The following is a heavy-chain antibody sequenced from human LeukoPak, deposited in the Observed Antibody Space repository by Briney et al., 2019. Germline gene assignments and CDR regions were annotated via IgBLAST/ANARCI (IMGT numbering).Heavy chain of an antibody. D-gene: IGHD2-15*01. CDR2: INPNSGGT. Sequence: ASVKVSCKASGYTFTSYGISWVRQAPGQGLEWMGWINPNSGGTNYAQKFQGRVTMTRDTSISTAYMELRSLRSDDTAVYYCARSGGGSGGSCYDYWGQGTLVTVSS. V-gene: IGHV1-2*02. CDR3: ARSGGGSGGSCYDY. CDR1: GYTFTSYG. J-gene: IGHJ4*02.